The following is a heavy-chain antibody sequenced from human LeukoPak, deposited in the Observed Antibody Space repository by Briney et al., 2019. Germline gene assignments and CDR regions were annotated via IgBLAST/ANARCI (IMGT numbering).Heavy chain of an antibody. CDR3: ARSIYDPSFTGTAKHYYYMDV. Sequence: SVKVSCKASGGTFSSYAISWVRQAPGRGLEWMGGIIPIFGTAKPAQKFQGRVTISADESTSTAYLEVSSLRSEDSAVYYCARSIYDPSFTGTAKHYYYMDVWGKGTTVTISS. D-gene: IGHD1-14*01. V-gene: IGHV1-69*01. CDR2: IIPIFGTA. J-gene: IGHJ6*03. CDR1: GGTFSSYA.